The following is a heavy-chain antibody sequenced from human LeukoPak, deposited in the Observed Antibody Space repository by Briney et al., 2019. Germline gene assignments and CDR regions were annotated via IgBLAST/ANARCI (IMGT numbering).Heavy chain of an antibody. CDR2: ISGSGGST. CDR1: GFTFSSYG. CDR3: AKDTDPVLMIVVVMDAFDI. J-gene: IGHJ3*02. D-gene: IGHD3-22*01. Sequence: GGSLRLSCAASGFTFSSYGMSWVRQAPGKGLEWVSAISGSGGSTYYADSAKGRFTISRDNSKNTLYLQMNSLRAEDTAVYYCAKDTDPVLMIVVVMDAFDIWGQGTMVTVSS. V-gene: IGHV3-23*01.